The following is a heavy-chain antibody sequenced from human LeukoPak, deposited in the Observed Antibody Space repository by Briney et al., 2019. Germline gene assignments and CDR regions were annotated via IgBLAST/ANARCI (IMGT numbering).Heavy chain of an antibody. CDR2: IRSSGNTI. CDR1: GFTFSSYN. D-gene: IGHD1-26*01. Sequence: GGSLRLSCAASGFTFSSYNMNWVRQAPGKGLEWVSYIRSSGNTIYYADSVKGRFTISRDNVKNSVYLQMNSLRDEDTAVYYCARYGSYPEAFDYWGQGTLVTVSS. J-gene: IGHJ4*02. V-gene: IGHV3-48*02. CDR3: ARYGSYPEAFDY.